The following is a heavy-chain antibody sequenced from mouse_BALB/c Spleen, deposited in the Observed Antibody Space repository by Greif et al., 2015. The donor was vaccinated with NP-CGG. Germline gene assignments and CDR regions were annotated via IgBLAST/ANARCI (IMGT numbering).Heavy chain of an antibody. J-gene: IGHJ1*01. V-gene: IGHV5-6-5*01. CDR3: ARKRFITTVVGDWYFDV. CDR2: ISSGGST. D-gene: IGHD1-1*01. Sequence: DVKLQESGGGLVKPGGSLKLSCAASGFTFSSYAMSWVRQTPEKRLEWVASISSGGSTYYPDSVKGRFTISRDNARNILYLQMSSLRSEDTAMYYCARKRFITTVVGDWYFDVWGAGTTVTVSS. CDR1: GFTFSSYA.